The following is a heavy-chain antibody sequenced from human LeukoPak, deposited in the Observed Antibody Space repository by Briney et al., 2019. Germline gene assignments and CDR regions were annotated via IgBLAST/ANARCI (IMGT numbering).Heavy chain of an antibody. Sequence: ASVKVSCKVSGGSFSFSSFTISWVRQTPGQGLEWMGGIIPVFGTANYAQKFQDRVTITADESTSTAYMELRSLKSEDTAVYYCVRDTSPLPAWGQGTLVIVSS. V-gene: IGHV1-69*13. CDR2: IIPVFGTA. J-gene: IGHJ5*02. CDR1: GGSFSFSSFT. CDR3: VRDTSPLPA.